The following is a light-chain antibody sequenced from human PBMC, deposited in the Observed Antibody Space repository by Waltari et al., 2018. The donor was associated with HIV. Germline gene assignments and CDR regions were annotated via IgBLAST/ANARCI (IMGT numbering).Light chain of an antibody. CDR1: SNDVGGYNY. CDR2: EDR. Sequence: QSALPQPATVSGSPGRSIHISCTGGSNDVGGYNYVYWYQDRQGKAPKLIFDEDRNRPAGVPHRFSGSKSGTTAALTISGLQAEDEADYYCTSYPSSSSLLFGGGTKLTVL. CDR3: TSYPSSSSLL. J-gene: IGLJ2*01. V-gene: IGLV2-14*01.